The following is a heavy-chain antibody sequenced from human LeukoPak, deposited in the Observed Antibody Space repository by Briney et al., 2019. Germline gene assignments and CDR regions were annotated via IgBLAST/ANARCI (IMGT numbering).Heavy chain of an antibody. J-gene: IGHJ3*02. D-gene: IGHD1-20*01. Sequence: GGSLRLSCTASGFTFGDYAMSWFRQAPGKGLEWVGFIRSKAYGGTTEYAASVKGRFTISRDDSKSIAYLQMNSLKTEDTAVYYCTRDVPWLTGTTLSPHAFDIWGQGTMVTVSS. V-gene: IGHV3-49*03. CDR1: GFTFGDYA. CDR3: TRDVPWLTGTTLSPHAFDI. CDR2: IRSKAYGGTT.